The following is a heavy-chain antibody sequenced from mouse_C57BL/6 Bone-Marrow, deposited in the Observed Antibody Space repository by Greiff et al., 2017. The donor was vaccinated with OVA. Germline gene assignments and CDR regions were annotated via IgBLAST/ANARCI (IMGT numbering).Heavy chain of an antibody. Sequence: QVQLQQSGPGLVAPSQSLSITCTVSGFSLTSYGVHWVRQPPGKGLEWLVVIWSDGSTTYNSALKSRLSISKDNSKSQVFLKMNSLQTDDTAMYYCARPSTVVAEGYAMDYWGQGTSVTVSS. CDR2: IWSDGST. V-gene: IGHV2-6*03. CDR3: ARPSTVVAEGYAMDY. J-gene: IGHJ4*01. CDR1: GFSLTSYG. D-gene: IGHD1-1*01.